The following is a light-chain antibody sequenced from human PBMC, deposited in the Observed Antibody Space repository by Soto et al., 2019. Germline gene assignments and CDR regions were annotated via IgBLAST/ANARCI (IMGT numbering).Light chain of an antibody. CDR2: EVS. CDR3: SSYAGNYPWV. Sequence: QPVLTQPPFASGSPGQSVTISCTGTSSDVGGYNYVSWYQQHPGKAPKLMIYEVSKRPSGVPDRFSGSKSGNTASLTVSGLQAEDEADYYCSSYAGNYPWVFGGGTKVTVL. J-gene: IGLJ3*02. CDR1: SSDVGGYNY. V-gene: IGLV2-8*01.